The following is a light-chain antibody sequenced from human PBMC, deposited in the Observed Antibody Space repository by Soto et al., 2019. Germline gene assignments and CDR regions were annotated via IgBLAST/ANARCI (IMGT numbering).Light chain of an antibody. J-gene: IGLJ3*02. CDR2: DVT. V-gene: IGLV2-14*03. Sequence: QSALTQPASVSGSPGQSITISCTGTSSDVGGHDHVSWYQQHPGKAPKLIIYDVTVRPSGISPRFSGSKSDNTASLAVSGLQPEDEADYYCSSYTNKDTLLFGGGTKLTVL. CDR1: SSDVGGHDH. CDR3: SSYTNKDTLL.